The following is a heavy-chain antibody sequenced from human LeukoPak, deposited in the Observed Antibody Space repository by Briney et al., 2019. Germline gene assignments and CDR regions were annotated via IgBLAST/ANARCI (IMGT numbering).Heavy chain of an antibody. D-gene: IGHD5-12*01. CDR1: GFTFSSDS. CDR3: ARVHSGYGPDYIDH. CDR2: IRSTSGFI. J-gene: IGHJ4*02. V-gene: IGHV3-21*06. Sequence: GGSLRLSCAASGFTFSSDSMNWVRQAPGKGLEWVSSIRSTSGFISYADSVKGRFTISRDNAKSSLYLQMNSLRAEDTALYYCARVHSGYGPDYIDHWGQGTPVTVSS.